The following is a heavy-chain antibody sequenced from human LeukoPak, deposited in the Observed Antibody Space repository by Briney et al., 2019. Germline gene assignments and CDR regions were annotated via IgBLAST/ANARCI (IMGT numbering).Heavy chain of an antibody. CDR3: ARGGWSLDL. CDR2: IYYTGRT. CDR1: GASIDSHY. V-gene: IGHV4-59*11. Sequence: SETLSLTCTVSGASIDSHYWSWIRQPPGKGLEFIGYIYYTGRTTYTPSLKSRVAISVDTSNNQFSLKLNSVTAADTAVYYRARGGWSLDLWGRGTLVTVSS. J-gene: IGHJ2*01.